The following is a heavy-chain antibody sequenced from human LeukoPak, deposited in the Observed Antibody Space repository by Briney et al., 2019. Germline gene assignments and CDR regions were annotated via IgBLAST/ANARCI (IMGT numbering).Heavy chain of an antibody. V-gene: IGHV1-69*06. Sequence: GASVKVSCKASGGTFSSYAISWVRQAPGQGLEWMGRIIPIFGTANYAQKFQGRVTITADKYTSTAYMELSSLRSEETAVYYCVRDHPADNDPIQYYYYYYMDVWGKGTTVTVSS. CDR2: IIPIFGTA. CDR1: GGTFSSYA. J-gene: IGHJ6*03. D-gene: IGHD5-18*01. CDR3: VRDHPADNDPIQYYYYYYMDV.